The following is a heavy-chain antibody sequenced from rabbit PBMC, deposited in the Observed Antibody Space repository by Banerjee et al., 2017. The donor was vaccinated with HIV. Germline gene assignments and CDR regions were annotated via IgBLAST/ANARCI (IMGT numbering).Heavy chain of an antibody. CDR1: GFDFSSSYD. CDR2: FPTGSSGTT. J-gene: IGHJ4*01. Sequence: QEQLEESGGDLVKPEGSLTLTCTASGFDFSSSYDMCWVRQAPGKGLEWIAGFPTGSSGTTWYATWAKGRFTISKTSSTTVTLQMTSLTAADTATYFCARDYAGYSLFQLWGPGTLVTVS. V-gene: IGHV1S45*01. CDR3: ARDYAGYSLFQL. D-gene: IGHD7-1*01.